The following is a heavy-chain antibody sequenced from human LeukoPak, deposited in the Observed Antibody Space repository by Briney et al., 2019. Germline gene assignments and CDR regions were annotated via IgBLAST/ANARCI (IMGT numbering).Heavy chain of an antibody. CDR2: IYTSGST. V-gene: IGHV4-61*02. D-gene: IGHD2-21*02. Sequence: SETLSLTCTVSGGSISSGDYYWSWIRQPAGKGLEWTGRIYTSGSTNYNPSLESRVTVSIDTSKNQFSLKLSSVTAADTAVYYCARDLVTAPYNWFDPWGQGTLVTVSS. J-gene: IGHJ5*02. CDR3: ARDLVTAPYNWFDP. CDR1: GGSISSGDYY.